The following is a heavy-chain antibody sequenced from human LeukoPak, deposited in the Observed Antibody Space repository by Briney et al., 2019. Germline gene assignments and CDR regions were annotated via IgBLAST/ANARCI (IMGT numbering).Heavy chain of an antibody. Sequence: ASVKVSCKASGYTFTSYGISWVRQAPGQGLEWMGWISAYNGNTNYAQKLQGRVTMTTDTSTSTAYMELRSLRSDDTAVYYCARPGRSYGDLYYFDYWGQGTLVTVSS. D-gene: IGHD4-17*01. J-gene: IGHJ4*02. CDR2: ISAYNGNT. CDR3: ARPGRSYGDLYYFDY. CDR1: GYTFTSYG. V-gene: IGHV1-18*01.